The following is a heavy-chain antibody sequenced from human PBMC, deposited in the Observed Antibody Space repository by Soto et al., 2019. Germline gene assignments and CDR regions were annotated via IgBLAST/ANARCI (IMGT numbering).Heavy chain of an antibody. CDR3: ARVLEG. CDR2: ISSSSTTI. CDR1: GFTFSSYT. Sequence: GGSLTLSCAASGFTFSSYTMNWVRQAPGKGLEWVSYISSSSTTIHYADSVKGRFTISRDNAKNSLYLQMNSLRDEDTAVYYCARVLEGWGQGTLVTVSS. J-gene: IGHJ4*02. V-gene: IGHV3-48*02.